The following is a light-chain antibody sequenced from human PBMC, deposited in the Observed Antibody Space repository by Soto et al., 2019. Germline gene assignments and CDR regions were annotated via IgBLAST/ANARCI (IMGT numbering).Light chain of an antibody. Sequence: QSVLTQPASVSGSPGQSITISCTGTSSDVGGYNYVSWYQHHPGKAPKLMIYDVSNRPSGVSNRFSGSKSGNTASLTISGLQSEDEADYYCAVWDDSLNGHVFGAGTKVTVL. V-gene: IGLV2-14*03. CDR3: AVWDDSLNGHV. CDR2: DVS. J-gene: IGLJ1*01. CDR1: SSDVGGYNY.